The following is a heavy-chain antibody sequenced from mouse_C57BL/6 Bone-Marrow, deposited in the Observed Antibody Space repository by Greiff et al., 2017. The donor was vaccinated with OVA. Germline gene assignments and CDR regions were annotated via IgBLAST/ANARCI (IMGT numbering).Heavy chain of an antibody. CDR1: GYTFTDYE. CDR2: IDPETGGT. CDR3: TTFDY. J-gene: IGHJ2*01. Sequence: VQLQQSGAELVRPGASVTLSCKASGYTFTDYEMHWVKQTPVHGLEWIGAIDPETGGTAYTPKFQGNAILTATKSSSTAYMALRSLASEDSAVYYCTTFDYWGQGTTLTVSS. V-gene: IGHV1-15*01.